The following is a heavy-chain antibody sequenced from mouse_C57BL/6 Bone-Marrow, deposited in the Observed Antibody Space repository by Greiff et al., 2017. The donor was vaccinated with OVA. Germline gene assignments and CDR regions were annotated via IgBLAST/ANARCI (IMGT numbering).Heavy chain of an antibody. CDR3: AKIYYYGSSHYFDY. CDR2: INPSSGYT. D-gene: IGHD1-1*01. J-gene: IGHJ2*01. V-gene: IGHV1-4*01. CDR1: GYTFTSYT. Sequence: QVHVKQYGAELARPGASVKMSCKASGYTFTSYTMHWVKQRPGQGLEWIGYINPSSGYTKYNQKFKDKATLTADKSSSTAYMQLSSLTSEDSAVYYCAKIYYYGSSHYFDYWGQGTTLTVSS.